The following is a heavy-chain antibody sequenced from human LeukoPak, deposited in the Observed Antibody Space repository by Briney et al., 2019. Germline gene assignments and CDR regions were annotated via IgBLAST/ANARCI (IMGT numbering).Heavy chain of an antibody. Sequence: SGGSLRLSCAASGFTFSTYAMSWVRQAPGKGLEWVSGISGSGYSTYYADSVKGRFTISRDNSKNTLYLQMNSPRAEDTAVYYCVRRKSGAAFDIWGQGTIVTVSS. CDR1: GFTFSTYA. CDR2: ISGSGYST. V-gene: IGHV3-23*01. J-gene: IGHJ3*02. D-gene: IGHD3-10*01. CDR3: VRRKSGAAFDI.